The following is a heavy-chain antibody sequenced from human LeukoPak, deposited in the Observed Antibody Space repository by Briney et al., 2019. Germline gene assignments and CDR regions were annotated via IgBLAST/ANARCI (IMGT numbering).Heavy chain of an antibody. Sequence: ASVKVSCKASGYTFTGYYMHWVRQAPGQGLKWIGWINPNSGGTNYAQKFQGRVTMTRDTSITTAYMELSRLRSDDTAVYYCARVQGSGWYPFDYWGQGTLVTVSS. J-gene: IGHJ4*02. D-gene: IGHD6-19*01. CDR1: GYTFTGYY. CDR2: INPNSGGT. V-gene: IGHV1-2*02. CDR3: ARVQGSGWYPFDY.